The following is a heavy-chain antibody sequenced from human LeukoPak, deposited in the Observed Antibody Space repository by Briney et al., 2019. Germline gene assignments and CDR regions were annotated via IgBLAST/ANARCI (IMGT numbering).Heavy chain of an antibody. Sequence: GRSLRLSCAASGFTFSSYGMHWVRQAPGKGLEWVAVISYDGSNKYYADSVKGRFTISRDNSKNTLYPQMNSLRAEDTAVYYCALWNSKPVFDYWGQGTLATVSS. CDR1: GFTFSSYG. CDR2: ISYDGSNK. J-gene: IGHJ4*02. D-gene: IGHD1-7*01. V-gene: IGHV3-30*03. CDR3: ALWNSKPVFDY.